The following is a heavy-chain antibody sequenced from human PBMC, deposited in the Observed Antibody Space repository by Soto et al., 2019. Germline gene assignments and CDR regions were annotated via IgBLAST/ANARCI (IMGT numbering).Heavy chain of an antibody. CDR1: GFIFSDYA. V-gene: IGHV3-23*01. D-gene: IGHD3-10*02. CDR3: AKNRCSGFQHY. Sequence: EVQLLESGGDLVQPGGSLRLSCAASGFIFSDYAMSWVRQAPGKGLEWVSGISGRGDSTYYADSVRGRFTISRDNSKHTLYLQMDSLRVEDTAIYYCAKNRCSGFQHYWGQGTLVAVSP. J-gene: IGHJ4*02. CDR2: ISGRGDST.